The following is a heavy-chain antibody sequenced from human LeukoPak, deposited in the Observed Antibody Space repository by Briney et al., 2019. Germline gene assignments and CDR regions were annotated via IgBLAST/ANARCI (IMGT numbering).Heavy chain of an antibody. J-gene: IGHJ4*02. CDR3: ARGQLWTPPFDY. CDR2: ISYDGSNK. V-gene: IGHV3-30-3*01. Sequence: GGSLRLSCAASGFTFSSYAMHWVRQAPGKGLEWVAVISYDGSNKYYADSVKGRFTISRDNSKNTLYLQMNSLRAEDTAVYYCARGQLWTPPFDYWGQGTLVTVSS. D-gene: IGHD5-18*01. CDR1: GFTFSSYA.